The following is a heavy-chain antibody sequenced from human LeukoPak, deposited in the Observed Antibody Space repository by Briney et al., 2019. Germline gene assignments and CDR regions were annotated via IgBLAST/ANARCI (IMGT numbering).Heavy chain of an antibody. CDR1: GFTFSSYS. V-gene: IGHV3-48*04. CDR2: ISSSSSTI. D-gene: IGHD1-7*01. J-gene: IGHJ3*02. CDR3: ARCPAYSWNYGNVGAFDI. Sequence: QSGGSLRLSCAASGFTFSSYSMNWVRQAPGKGLEWVSYISSSSSTIYYADSVKGRFTISRDNAKNSLYLQMNSLRAEDTAVYYCARCPAYSWNYGNVGAFDIWGQGTMVTVSS.